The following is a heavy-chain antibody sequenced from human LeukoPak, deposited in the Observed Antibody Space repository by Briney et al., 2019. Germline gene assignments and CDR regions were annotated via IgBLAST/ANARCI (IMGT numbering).Heavy chain of an antibody. D-gene: IGHD1-26*01. V-gene: IGHV4-39*01. CDR3: ARRSREFAQPFDY. Sequence: TSETLSLTCTVSGGSISGSSYYWGWIRQPPGKGLEWIGSIYYSGSTYYNPSLKSRVTISVDTSKNQFSLKLSSVTAADTAVYYCARRSREFAQPFDYWGQGTLVTVSS. J-gene: IGHJ4*02. CDR1: GGSISGSSYY. CDR2: IYYSGST.